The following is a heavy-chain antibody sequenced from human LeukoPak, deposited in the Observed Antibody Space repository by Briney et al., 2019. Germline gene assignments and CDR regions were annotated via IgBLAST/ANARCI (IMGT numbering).Heavy chain of an antibody. CDR1: GGSISSGGYY. V-gene: IGHV4-30-2*01. CDR2: IYHSGST. D-gene: IGHD6-13*01. J-gene: IGHJ3*02. CDR3: ARDFQLTGYSSSWPLDFNDAFDI. Sequence: SETLSPTCTVSGGSISSGGYYWSWIRQPPGKGLEWIGYIYHSGSTYYNPSLKSRVTISVDRSKNQFSLKLSSVTAADTAVYYCARDFQLTGYSSSWPLDFNDAFDIWGQGTMVTVSS.